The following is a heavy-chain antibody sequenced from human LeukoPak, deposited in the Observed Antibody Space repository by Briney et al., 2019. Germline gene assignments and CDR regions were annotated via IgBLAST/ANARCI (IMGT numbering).Heavy chain of an antibody. Sequence: GASVNVACKTSGYTFGSYGICWVRQAPGQGLAWMGWISAYNGNTNYAQKLQGRVTMTTDTSTSTAYMELRSLRSDDTAVYYCVRDWRSRINYLDYWGQGTLVTVSS. J-gene: IGHJ4*02. V-gene: IGHV1-18*01. CDR3: VRDWRSRINYLDY. D-gene: IGHD3-3*01. CDR1: GYTFGSYG. CDR2: ISAYNGNT.